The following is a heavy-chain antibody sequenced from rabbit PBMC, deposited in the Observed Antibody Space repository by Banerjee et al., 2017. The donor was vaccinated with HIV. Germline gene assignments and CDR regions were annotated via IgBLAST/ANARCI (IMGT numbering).Heavy chain of an antibody. Sequence: QSLEESGGDLVKPGASLTLTCTASGFSFSSSYWICWVRQAPGKGLEWIGCINTGSGSTYYASWAKGRFTISETSSTTVTLQMTSLTAADTATYFCARGGLRYYAGDGYFNLWGQGTLVTVS. V-gene: IGHV1S40*01. D-gene: IGHD4-2*01. CDR1: GFSFSSSYW. CDR3: ARGGLRYYAGDGYFNL. CDR2: INTGSGST. J-gene: IGHJ4*01.